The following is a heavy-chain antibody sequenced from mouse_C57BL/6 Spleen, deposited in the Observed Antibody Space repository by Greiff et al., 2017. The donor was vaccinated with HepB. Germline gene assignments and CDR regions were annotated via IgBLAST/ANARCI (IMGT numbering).Heavy chain of an antibody. CDR1: GFTFSDYG. CDR3: ARTVHWYFDV. V-gene: IGHV5-17*01. J-gene: IGHJ1*03. Sequence: DVMLVESGGGLVKPGGSLKLSCAASGFTFSDYGMHWVRQAPEKGLEWVAYISSGSSTIYYADTVKGRFTISRDNAKNTLFLQMTSLRSEDTAMYYCARTVHWYFDVWGTGTTVTVSS. CDR2: ISSGSSTI.